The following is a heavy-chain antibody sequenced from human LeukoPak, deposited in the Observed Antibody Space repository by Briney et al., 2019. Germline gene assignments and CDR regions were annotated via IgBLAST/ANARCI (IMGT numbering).Heavy chain of an antibody. J-gene: IGHJ4*02. CDR2: FYNSGRS. Sequence: SETLSLTCTVSDDSISDYYRGWIRQPLGKGLEWIGYFYNSGRSTYNPSLKSRVTISADTSKNHLSLKLNSVTTADTAVYYCTRGAGWLIDYWGQGILVTVSS. D-gene: IGHD3-16*01. CDR1: DDSISDYY. V-gene: IGHV4-59*01. CDR3: TRGAGWLIDY.